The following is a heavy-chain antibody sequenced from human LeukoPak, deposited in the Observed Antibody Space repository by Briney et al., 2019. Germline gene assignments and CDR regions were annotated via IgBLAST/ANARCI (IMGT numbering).Heavy chain of an antibody. J-gene: IGHJ3*02. CDR2: ISEDGRNK. D-gene: IGHD1-7*01. V-gene: IGHV3-30*04. CDR3: ARWTNYHAFDI. Sequence: GRSLRLSCAASGFTFSDYPMHWVRQAPGKGLEWVAVISEDGRNKYYPDSVKGRFTISRDNSKNTLYLQMNSLRAEDTAVYYCARWTNYHAFDIWGQGTMVTVSS. CDR1: GFTFSDYP.